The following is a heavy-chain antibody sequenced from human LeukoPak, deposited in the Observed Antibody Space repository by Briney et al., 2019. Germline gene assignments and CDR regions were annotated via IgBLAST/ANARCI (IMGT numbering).Heavy chain of an antibody. V-gene: IGHV3-23*01. Sequence: GGTLRLSCAASGFTFSSYGMSWVRQAPGKGLEWVSAISGSGGSTYYADSVKARFSISRDNSMNTLYLQMNSLRPEDTAVYYCAKQGLVPATAGDWGQGTLVTVSS. CDR1: GFTFSSYG. CDR3: AKQGLVPATAGD. CDR2: ISGSGGST. J-gene: IGHJ4*02. D-gene: IGHD2-2*01.